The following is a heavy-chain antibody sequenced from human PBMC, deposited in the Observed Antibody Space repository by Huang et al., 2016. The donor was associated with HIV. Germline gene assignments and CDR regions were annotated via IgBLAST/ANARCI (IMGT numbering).Heavy chain of an antibody. D-gene: IGHD3-10*01. Sequence: QVHLQQWGAGLLKSAETLSLTCAVYGGSLSGYYWSWLRQTPGKGVEGIGEINHLGSPNYNPSRKGRVSISMDGSKKQLSLKLRSISDADTAVYFCARDATKNPRGWFDPWGQGTLVTVSS. CDR3: ARDATKNPRGWFDP. CDR1: GGSLSGYY. J-gene: IGHJ5*02. CDR2: INHLGSP. V-gene: IGHV4-34*02.